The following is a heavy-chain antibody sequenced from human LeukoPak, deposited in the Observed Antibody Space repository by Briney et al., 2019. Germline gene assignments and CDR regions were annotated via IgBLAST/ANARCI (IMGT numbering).Heavy chain of an antibody. D-gene: IGHD3-22*01. CDR1: GFTFSSYS. Sequence: PGGSLRLSCAASGFTFSSYSMNWVRQAPGKGLEWVSSISSSSSYIYYADSVKGRFTISRDNAKNSLYLQMNSLRAEDTAIYYCAKDYYDSSGSRYTYWGQGTLVTVSS. J-gene: IGHJ4*02. V-gene: IGHV3-21*04. CDR3: AKDYYDSSGSRYTY. CDR2: ISSSSSYI.